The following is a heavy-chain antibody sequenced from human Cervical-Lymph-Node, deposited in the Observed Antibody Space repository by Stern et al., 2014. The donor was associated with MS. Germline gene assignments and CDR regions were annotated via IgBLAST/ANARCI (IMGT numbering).Heavy chain of an antibody. D-gene: IGHD4-17*01. Sequence: VQLVQSGAEVKKPGASVKVSCEASGYTFNRYYIHWVRQAPGQGLEWMGMINPSGGSTNYAQKLQGRVTMTRDTSTSTVYMELNSLKSDDTATYYCARDAHGDSFDYWGQGTLVTVS. J-gene: IGHJ4*02. CDR3: ARDAHGDSFDY. CDR2: INPSGGST. V-gene: IGHV1-46*02. CDR1: GYTFNRYY.